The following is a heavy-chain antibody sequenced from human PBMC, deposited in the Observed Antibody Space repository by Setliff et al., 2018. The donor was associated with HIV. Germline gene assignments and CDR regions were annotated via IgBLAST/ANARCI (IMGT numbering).Heavy chain of an antibody. CDR1: SGSINSDY. D-gene: IGHD6-19*01. V-gene: IGHV4-34*01. CDR2: ISHSGDT. J-gene: IGHJ4*02. CDR3: ATDHVTMAGTRFDF. Sequence: SETLSLTCTVSSGSINSDYWSWIRQSPGKGLEWIGEISHSGDTKYTPSLKGRLTISIDTSKKQFSLRLKSVTAADAAVYYCATDHVTMAGTRFDFWGQGTPVTVSS.